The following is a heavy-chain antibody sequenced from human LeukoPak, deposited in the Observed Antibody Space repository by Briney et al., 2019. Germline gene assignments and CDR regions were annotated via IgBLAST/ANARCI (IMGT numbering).Heavy chain of an antibody. D-gene: IGHD6-19*01. V-gene: IGHV4-4*07. CDR2: IYTSGST. J-gene: IGHJ2*01. CDR3: ARAPNSGWYRFGYFDL. Sequence: SETLSLTCPVSGGSISSYYWSWIRQPAGKGLEWIGRIYTSGSTNYNPSLKSRVTMSVDTSKNQFSLKLSSVTAADTAVYYCARAPNSGWYRFGYFDLWGRGTLVTVSS. CDR1: GGSISSYY.